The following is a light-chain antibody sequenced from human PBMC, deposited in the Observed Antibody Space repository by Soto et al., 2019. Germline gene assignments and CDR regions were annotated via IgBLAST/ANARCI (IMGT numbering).Light chain of an antibody. Sequence: DIQMTQSPSSLSASIGDRVTIACRASQNIANFLNWYQHQAGKAPKLLIYDASSLQAGVPSRFSGSGSGTDFTLTISSMRAEDFATYYCQQSFKTPRTFGPGTKVDIK. CDR2: DAS. CDR1: QNIANF. V-gene: IGKV1-39*01. CDR3: QQSFKTPRT. J-gene: IGKJ1*01.